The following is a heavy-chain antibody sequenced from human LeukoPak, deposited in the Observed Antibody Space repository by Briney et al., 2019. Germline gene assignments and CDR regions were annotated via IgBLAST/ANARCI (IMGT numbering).Heavy chain of an antibody. Sequence: GGSLRLSCAASGFTFDDYAMHWVRQAPGKGLEWVSGISWNSGSIGYADSVKGRFTISRDNAKNSLYLQMNSLRAEDTALYYCAKDMWASGGSCYFEYWGQGTLVTVSS. D-gene: IGHD2-15*01. CDR3: AKDMWASGGSCYFEY. CDR2: ISWNSGSI. J-gene: IGHJ4*02. V-gene: IGHV3-9*01. CDR1: GFTFDDYA.